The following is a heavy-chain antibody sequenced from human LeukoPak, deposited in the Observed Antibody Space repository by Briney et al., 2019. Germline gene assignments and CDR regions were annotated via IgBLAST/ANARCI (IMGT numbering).Heavy chain of an antibody. V-gene: IGHV3-21*01. D-gene: IGHD4-17*01. CDR3: ARESDYGETTYGMDV. Sequence: GGSLRLSCAASGFTFSSYSMNWVRQAPGKGLEWVSSISSSSNYIYYADSVKGRFTISRDNAKTSLNLQMNSLRAADTAVYYCARESDYGETTYGMDVWGQGTTVTVSS. CDR1: GFTFSSYS. CDR2: ISSSSNYI. J-gene: IGHJ6*02.